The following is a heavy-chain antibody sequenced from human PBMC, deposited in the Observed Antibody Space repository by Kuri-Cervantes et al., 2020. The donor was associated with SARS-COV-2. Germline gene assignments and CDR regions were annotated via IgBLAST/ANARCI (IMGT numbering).Heavy chain of an antibody. CDR2: INPKSGGT. CDR3: ARDGALASGYSGYEGPYYYYYYGMDV. D-gene: IGHD5-12*01. Sequence: ASVKVSCKASGYTFTSYGISWVRQAPGQGLEWMGRINPKSGGTNYVQRFQGRVTMTRDTSISTAYMELRSLRSDDTAVYYCARDGALASGYSGYEGPYYYYYYGMDVWGQGTTVTVSS. J-gene: IGHJ6*02. V-gene: IGHV1-2*06. CDR1: GYTFTSYG.